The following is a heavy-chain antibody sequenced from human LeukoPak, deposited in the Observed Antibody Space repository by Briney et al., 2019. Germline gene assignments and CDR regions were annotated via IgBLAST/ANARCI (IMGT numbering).Heavy chain of an antibody. D-gene: IGHD2-2*01. CDR2: MNPNSGNT. CDR1: GYTFTSYD. CDR3: AREVVVVPAARPVGFDP. V-gene: IGHV1-8*01. Sequence: ASVKVSCKASGYTFTSYDINWVRQATGQGLEWMGWMNPNSGNTGCAQKFQGRVTMTRNTSISTAYMELSSLRSEDTAVYYCAREVVVVPAARPVGFDPWGQGTLVTVSS. J-gene: IGHJ5*02.